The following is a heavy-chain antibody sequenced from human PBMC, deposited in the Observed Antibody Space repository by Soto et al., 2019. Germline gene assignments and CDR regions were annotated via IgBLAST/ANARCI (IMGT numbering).Heavy chain of an antibody. Sequence: EVQLVESGGGLLQPGGSLRLSCAASGFTVSSNYMSWVHQAPGKGLEWVSVIYSGGSTYYADSVNGRFTISRDNSKNTLYLQMNGLGAEDTAVYYCASATPYDSSGYDYWGGFDYWGQGTLVTVSS. CDR3: ASATPYDSSGYDYWGGFDY. V-gene: IGHV3-53*01. J-gene: IGHJ4*02. CDR1: GFTVSSNY. D-gene: IGHD3-22*01. CDR2: IYSGGST.